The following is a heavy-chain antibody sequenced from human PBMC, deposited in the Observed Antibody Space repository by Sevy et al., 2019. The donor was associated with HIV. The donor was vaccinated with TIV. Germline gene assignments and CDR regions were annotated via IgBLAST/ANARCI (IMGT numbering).Heavy chain of an antibody. V-gene: IGHV3-48*03. CDR3: AGDLPPSATTVAHFDY. CDR2: FSNSGSTI. Sequence: GGSLRLSCAASGFTFSSYEMNWVRQAPGKGLEWVSYFSNSGSTIYYSDSVKGRFTISRDNAKNSLYLQMNSLRVEDTAVYYCAGDLPPSATTVAHFDYWGRGTLVTVSS. CDR1: GFTFSSYE. J-gene: IGHJ4*02. D-gene: IGHD4-17*01.